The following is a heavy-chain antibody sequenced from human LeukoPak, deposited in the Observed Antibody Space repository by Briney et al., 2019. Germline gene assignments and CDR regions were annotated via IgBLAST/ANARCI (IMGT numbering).Heavy chain of an antibody. Sequence: GGSLRLSCAASGFTFSSYAMSWVRQAPGKGLEWVSVISGCGGSTYYADSVKGRFTISRDNSKNTLYLQMNSLRAEDTAVYYCAKVGYSGSYYHFDYWGQGTLVTVSS. CDR2: ISGCGGST. V-gene: IGHV3-23*01. CDR1: GFTFSSYA. CDR3: AKVGYSGSYYHFDY. J-gene: IGHJ4*02. D-gene: IGHD1-26*01.